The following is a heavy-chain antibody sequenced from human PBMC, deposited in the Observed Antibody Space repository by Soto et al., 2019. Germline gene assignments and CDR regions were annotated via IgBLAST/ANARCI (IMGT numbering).Heavy chain of an antibody. J-gene: IGHJ6*02. CDR3: ARFSGSYYYAMDV. CDR1: GGSISSDF. Sequence: PSETLSLTCTVSGGSISSDFWSWIRQPPGKGLEWIGEIYNSGVTNYRPSLKRRVTISVDTSKNQFSLQLKSVTAADTALYYCARFSGSYYYAMDVWGQGSTVTAP. CDR2: IYNSGVT. V-gene: IGHV4-34*01. D-gene: IGHD6-19*01.